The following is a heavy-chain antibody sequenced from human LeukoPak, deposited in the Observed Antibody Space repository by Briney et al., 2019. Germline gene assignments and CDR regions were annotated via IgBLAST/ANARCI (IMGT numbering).Heavy chain of an antibody. J-gene: IGHJ6*02. CDR1: GGTFSSYA. D-gene: IGHD3-16*01. CDR2: IIPILGIA. V-gene: IGHV1-69*04. CDR3: AREGLAGLGYYYGMDV. Sequence: SVKVSCKASGGTFSSYAISWVRQAPGQGLEWMGRIIPILGIANYAQKFQGRVTITADKSTSTAYMELSSLRSEDTAVYYCAREGLAGLGYYYGMDVWGQGTTVTVSS.